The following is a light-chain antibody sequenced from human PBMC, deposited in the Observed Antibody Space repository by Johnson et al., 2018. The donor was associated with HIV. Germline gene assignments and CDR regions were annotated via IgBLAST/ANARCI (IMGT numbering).Light chain of an antibody. V-gene: IGLV1-51*02. CDR3: GTWDTRLSVLYV. CDR1: SSNIGKNS. J-gene: IGLJ1*01. Sequence: QSVLTQPPSVSAAPGQKVTIPCSGSSSNIGKNSVSWYQQLPGTAPKLLIYESNKRPSGIPDRFSGSKSGTSATLGITGLQTGDEADYSCGTWDTRLSVLYVFGSGTQVTAL. CDR2: ESN.